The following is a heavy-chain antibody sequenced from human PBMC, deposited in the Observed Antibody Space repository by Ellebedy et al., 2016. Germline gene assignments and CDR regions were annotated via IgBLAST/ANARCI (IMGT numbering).Heavy chain of an antibody. J-gene: IGHJ4*02. CDR2: IKSKTDGGTT. CDR3: TSLPRR. CDR1: GFTFSSYT. V-gene: IGHV3-15*07. Sequence: GGSLRLXXAASGFTFSSYTMNWVRQAPGKGLEWVGRIKSKTDGGTTDYAAPVKGRFTISRDDSENTLYLQMNSLKTEDTAVYYCTSLPRRWGQGTLVTVSS.